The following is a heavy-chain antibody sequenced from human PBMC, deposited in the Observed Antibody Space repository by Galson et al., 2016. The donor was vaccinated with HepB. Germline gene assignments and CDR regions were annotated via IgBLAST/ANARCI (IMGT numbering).Heavy chain of an antibody. CDR3: ARTKPVMTTGPVS. CDR1: GYTFTSYG. Sequence: SVKVSCKASGYTFTSYGISWVRQAPGQGLEWMGWITTYNGNTNYAQKLQGRVTMTTDTSTSTAYMELRSLRSDDTAVYYCARTKPVMTTGPVSWGQGTLVTVSS. J-gene: IGHJ4*02. V-gene: IGHV1-18*01. D-gene: IGHD4-17*01. CDR2: ITTYNGNT.